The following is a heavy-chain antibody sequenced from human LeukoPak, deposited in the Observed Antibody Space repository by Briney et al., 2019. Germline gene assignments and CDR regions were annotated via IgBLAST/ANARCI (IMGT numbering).Heavy chain of an antibody. Sequence: GGSLRLSCAASGFTFSIYAMSWVRQAPGKGLEWVSAISGSGGTAYYADSVKGRFTISRDNSKNTLYLQMNSLRAEDTAVYYCAKKGYYDGSGYYMYYFDHWGQGTLVTVSS. D-gene: IGHD3-22*01. CDR2: ISGSGGTA. CDR1: GFTFSIYA. CDR3: AKKGYYDGSGYYMYYFDH. V-gene: IGHV3-23*01. J-gene: IGHJ4*02.